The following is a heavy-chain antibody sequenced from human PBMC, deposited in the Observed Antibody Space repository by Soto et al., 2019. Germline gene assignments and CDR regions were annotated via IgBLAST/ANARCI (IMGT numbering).Heavy chain of an antibody. V-gene: IGHV4-31*03. CDR3: AREGYSSSSYYFDY. Sequence: PSETLSLTCTVSGGSISSGGYYWSWIRQHPGKGLEWIGYIYYSGSTYYNPSLKSRVTISVDTSKNQFSLKLSSVTAADTAVYYCAREGYSSSSYYFDYWGQGTLVTVS. CDR2: IYYSGST. D-gene: IGHD6-6*01. CDR1: GGSISSGGYY. J-gene: IGHJ4*02.